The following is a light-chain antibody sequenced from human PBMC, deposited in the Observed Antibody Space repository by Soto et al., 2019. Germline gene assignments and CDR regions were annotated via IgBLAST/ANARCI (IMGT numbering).Light chain of an antibody. V-gene: IGKV1-5*03. CDR2: KAS. CDR3: QQYNSYWT. J-gene: IGKJ1*01. Sequence: DIQMTQSPSTLSASVGYRVTITCRARQSISRWLDRYQQKPGKDHKLFIYKASTLESGVPSRFSGSGSGTEFTLTISSLQTDDFATYYCQQYNSYWTFGQGSKV. CDR1: QSISRW.